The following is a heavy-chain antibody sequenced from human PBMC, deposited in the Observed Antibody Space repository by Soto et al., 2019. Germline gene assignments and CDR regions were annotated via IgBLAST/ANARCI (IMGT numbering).Heavy chain of an antibody. CDR2: IIPIFGTA. V-gene: IGHV1-69*13. J-gene: IGHJ6*02. Sequence: SVKVSCKASGGTFSSYAISWVRQAPGQGLEWMGGIIPIFGTANYAQKFQGRVTITADESTSTAYMELSSLRSEDTAVYYCASSGYCSSTSCYRMAYYYYYGMDVWGHGTTVTVSS. CDR1: GGTFSSYA. CDR3: ASSGYCSSTSCYRMAYYYYYGMDV. D-gene: IGHD2-2*03.